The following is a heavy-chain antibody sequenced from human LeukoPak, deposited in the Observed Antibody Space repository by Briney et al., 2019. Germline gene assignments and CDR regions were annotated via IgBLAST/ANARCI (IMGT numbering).Heavy chain of an antibody. CDR1: GFTFSSYS. D-gene: IGHD6-19*01. V-gene: IGHV3-48*04. CDR2: ISSSSSTI. CDR3: ARSGWYSSGWNNWFDP. Sequence: GGSLRLSCAASGFTFSSYSMNWVRQAPGKGLEWVSYISSSSSTIYYADSVKGRFTISRDNAKNSLYLQMNSLRAEDTAVYYCARSGWYSSGWNNWFDPWGQGTLVTVSS. J-gene: IGHJ5*02.